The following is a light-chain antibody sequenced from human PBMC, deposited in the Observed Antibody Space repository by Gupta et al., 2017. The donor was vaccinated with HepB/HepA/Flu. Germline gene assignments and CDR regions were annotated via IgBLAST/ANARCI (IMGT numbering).Light chain of an antibody. CDR2: SNN. V-gene: IGLV1-44*01. J-gene: IGLJ2*01. Sequence: QSVLTQPPSASGTPGQRVIITCSGSSSNIGRNTVNWYQQLPGTAPKLLIYSNNQRPSGVPDRFSGSKSGTSASLAIRGLQSEDEADYYCAAWDDSLNGPVFGGGTKRTVL. CDR1: SSNIGRNT. CDR3: AAWDDSLNGPV.